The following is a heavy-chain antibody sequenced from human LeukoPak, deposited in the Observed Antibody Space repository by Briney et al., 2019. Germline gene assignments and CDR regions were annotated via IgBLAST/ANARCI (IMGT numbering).Heavy chain of an antibody. CDR3: ARDRSSGGPYYYYGMDV. J-gene: IGHJ6*02. V-gene: IGHV1-69*04. D-gene: IGHD6-19*01. Sequence: SVKVSCKASGGTFTSYAISWVRQAPGQGLEWMGRIILIFGIANNAQKFQGRVTITADKSTSTAYMELSSLRSEDTAVYYCARDRSSGGPYYYYGMDVWGQGTTVTVSS. CDR2: IILIFGIA. CDR1: GGTFTSYA.